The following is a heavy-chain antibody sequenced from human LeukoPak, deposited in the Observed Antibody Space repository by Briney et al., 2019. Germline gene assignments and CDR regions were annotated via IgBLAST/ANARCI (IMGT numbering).Heavy chain of an antibody. Sequence: SETLSLTCAVYGGSFSDYNWSWIRQPPGKGLEWIGEINHSGSTNYNPSLKSRVTISVDTSKNQFSLKLSSVTAADTAVYYCARDLIPGDNWFDPWGQGTLVTVSS. CDR3: ARDLIPGDNWFDP. V-gene: IGHV4-34*01. CDR1: GGSFSDYN. D-gene: IGHD2-2*02. CDR2: INHSGST. J-gene: IGHJ5*02.